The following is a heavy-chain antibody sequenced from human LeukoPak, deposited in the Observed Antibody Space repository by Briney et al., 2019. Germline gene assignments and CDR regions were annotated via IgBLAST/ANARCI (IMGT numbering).Heavy chain of an antibody. CDR3: VRDYVWGTSEPDY. CDR1: GFTFSSYS. V-gene: IGHV3-21*01. J-gene: IGHJ4*02. D-gene: IGHD3-16*01. Sequence: GGSLRLSCAASGFTFSSYSMNWDRQAPGKGLEWVSSISSSGSHIYYADSVKGRITISRDNAKNSLYLQMNSLRDEDTAIYYCVRDYVWGTSEPDYWGQGTLVTVSS. CDR2: ISSSGSHI.